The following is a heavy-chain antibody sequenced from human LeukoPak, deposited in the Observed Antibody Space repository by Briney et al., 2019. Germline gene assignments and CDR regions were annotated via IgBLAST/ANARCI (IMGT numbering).Heavy chain of an antibody. V-gene: IGHV3-23*01. J-gene: IGHJ4*02. CDR3: AKDGIGGIYYDSSGYFDN. CDR2: ISGSGGST. Sequence: GGSLRLYCAASGFTFNNYAMSWVRQAPGKGLEWVSAISGSGGSTYYADPLKGRFTISRDNSKNTLYLQMNSLRAEDTALYYCAKDGIGGIYYDSSGYFDNWGQGTLVTVSS. D-gene: IGHD3-22*01. CDR1: GFTFNNYA.